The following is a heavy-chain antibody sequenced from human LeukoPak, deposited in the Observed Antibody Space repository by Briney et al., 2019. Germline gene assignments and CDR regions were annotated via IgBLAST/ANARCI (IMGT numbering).Heavy chain of an antibody. CDR3: TRVFGGYDVSDY. D-gene: IGHD3-3*01. CDR2: IKKDGSQK. Sequence: GGSLRLSCAASGFMFSSFWMSWVRQAPGKGLEWVANIKKDGSQKYYVDSVESRFTISRDNAKNSLYLQMDSLRVDDTAVYYCTRVFGGYDVSDYWGQGTVVTVSS. CDR1: GFMFSSFW. V-gene: IGHV3-7*03. J-gene: IGHJ4*02.